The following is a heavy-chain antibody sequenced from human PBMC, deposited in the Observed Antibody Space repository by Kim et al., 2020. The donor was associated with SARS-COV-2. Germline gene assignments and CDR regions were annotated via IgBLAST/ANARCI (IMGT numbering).Heavy chain of an antibody. Sequence: GESLKISCKGSGYSFTSYWIGWVRQMPGKGLEWMGIIYPGDSDTRYSPSFQGQVTISADKSISTAYLQWSSLKASDTAMYYCARSWDCTNGVCYSPFDYWGQGTLVTVSS. CDR2: IYPGDSDT. J-gene: IGHJ4*02. CDR1: GYSFTSYW. CDR3: ARSWDCTNGVCYSPFDY. V-gene: IGHV5-51*01. D-gene: IGHD2-8*01.